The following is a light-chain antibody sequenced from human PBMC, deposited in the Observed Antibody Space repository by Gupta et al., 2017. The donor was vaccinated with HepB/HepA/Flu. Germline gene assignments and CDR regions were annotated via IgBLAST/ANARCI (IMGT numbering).Light chain of an antibody. J-gene: IGKJ4*01. V-gene: IGKV3-15*01. CDR3: QQYNECSLIT. CDR2: GAS. Sequence: EIVMTQSPATLSVSPGERATLSCWASQSVSTNLAWYQQKPGQAPRLLIYGASTRATGIPARFSGSGSGTDFTLTISSLQSEDFAVYYCQQYNECSLITFGGGTEVEIK. CDR1: QSVSTN.